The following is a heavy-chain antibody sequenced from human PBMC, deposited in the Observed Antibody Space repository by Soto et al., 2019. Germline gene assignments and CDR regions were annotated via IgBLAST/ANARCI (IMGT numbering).Heavy chain of an antibody. Sequence: EVQLLESGGGLVQPGGSLRLSCAASGFTFSSYSMSWVRQAPGKGLEWVSGFRTSGDGGTTYYADSVKGGFTISRDNSKNMLFLQMNSLRAEDTAIYYCAKKVNSGPGSQYFDYWGQGTLVTVSS. CDR3: AKKVNSGPGSQYFDY. V-gene: IGHV3-23*01. J-gene: IGHJ4*02. CDR1: GFTFSSYS. D-gene: IGHD3-10*01. CDR2: FRTSGDGGTT.